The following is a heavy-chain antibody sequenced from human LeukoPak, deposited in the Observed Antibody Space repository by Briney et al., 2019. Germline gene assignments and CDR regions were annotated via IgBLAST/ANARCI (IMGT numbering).Heavy chain of an antibody. D-gene: IGHD1-26*01. CDR1: GFTFDDYA. Sequence: PGGSLRLSCAASGFTFDDYAMHWVRQAPGKGLEWVSLISGDGGSTYYADSVKGRFTISRDNSKNSLYLQMNSLRTEDTALYYCAKDKTDGSYQYYFDYWGQGTLVTVSS. CDR3: AKDKTDGSYQYYFDY. J-gene: IGHJ4*02. CDR2: ISGDGGST. V-gene: IGHV3-43*02.